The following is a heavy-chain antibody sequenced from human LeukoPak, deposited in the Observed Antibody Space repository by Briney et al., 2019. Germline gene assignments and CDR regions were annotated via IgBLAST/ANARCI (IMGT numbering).Heavy chain of an antibody. CDR2: IIPIFGTE. V-gene: IGHV1-69*13. D-gene: IGHD3-9*01. Sequence: ASVKVSCKASGGTFSSYAISWVRQAPGQGLEWMGRIIPIFGTENYAQKFQGRVTITADESTSTAYMELSSLRSEDTAVYYCASYVRYFDWLPLNWGQGTLVTVSS. J-gene: IGHJ4*02. CDR1: GGTFSSYA. CDR3: ASYVRYFDWLPLN.